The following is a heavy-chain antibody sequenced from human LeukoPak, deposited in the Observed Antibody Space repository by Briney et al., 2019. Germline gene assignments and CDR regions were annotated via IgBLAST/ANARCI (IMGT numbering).Heavy chain of an antibody. Sequence: GGSLRLSCAASGFTVSSNYMSWVRQAPGKGLEWVSVIYSGGSTYYADSVKGRFTISRDNSMNTLYLQMNSLRAEDTAVYYCARALTSIAAAGKRGDAFDIWGRGTMVTVSS. V-gene: IGHV3-53*05. D-gene: IGHD6-13*01. CDR2: IYSGGST. J-gene: IGHJ3*02. CDR3: ARALTSIAAAGKRGDAFDI. CDR1: GFTVSSNY.